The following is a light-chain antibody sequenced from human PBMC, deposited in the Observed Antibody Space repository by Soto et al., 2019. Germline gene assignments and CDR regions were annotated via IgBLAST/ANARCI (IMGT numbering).Light chain of an antibody. CDR3: QQRSNWPLLT. J-gene: IGKJ4*01. V-gene: IGKV3-11*01. CDR2: DAS. CDR1: QSVSSY. Sequence: EIVLTQSPATLSLSPGERSTLSCGASQSVSSYLAWYQQKPVQAPRLLXYDASNRATGIPARFSGSGSGTDFTLTISSLEPEDFAAYYCQQRSNWPLLTFGGGTKVDIK.